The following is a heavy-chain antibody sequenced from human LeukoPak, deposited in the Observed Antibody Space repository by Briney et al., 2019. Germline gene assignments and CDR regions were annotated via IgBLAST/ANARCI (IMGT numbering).Heavy chain of an antibody. D-gene: IGHD3-10*01. V-gene: IGHV4-39*01. CDR3: VRYVLYGSGIYYFDY. CDR2: INYSGST. J-gene: IGHJ4*02. CDR1: GGSISSSSHY. Sequence: SETLSLTCTVSGGSISSSSHYWSWIRQPPGKGLEWIASINYSGSTYYNPSLKSRVTISVDTSKNQFSLKLSSVSAADTAVFYCVRYVLYGSGIYYFDYWGQGTLVTVSS.